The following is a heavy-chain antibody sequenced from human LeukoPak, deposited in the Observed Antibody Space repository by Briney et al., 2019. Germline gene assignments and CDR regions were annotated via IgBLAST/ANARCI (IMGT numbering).Heavy chain of an antibody. CDR2: INPNSGGT. D-gene: IGHD3-9*01. Sequence: ASVKVSCKASGYTFTGYYMHWVRQAPGQGLEWMGWINPNSGGTNYAQKFQGWVTMTRDTSISTAYMELSSLRSEDTAVYYCARGLRYFDWLLAQDWFDPWGQGTLVTVCS. CDR3: ARGLRYFDWLLAQDWFDP. V-gene: IGHV1-2*04. CDR1: GYTFTGYY. J-gene: IGHJ5*02.